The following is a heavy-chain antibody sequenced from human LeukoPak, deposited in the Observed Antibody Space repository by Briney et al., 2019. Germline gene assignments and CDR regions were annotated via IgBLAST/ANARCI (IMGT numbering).Heavy chain of an antibody. CDR2: ISGSRTTM. V-gene: IGHV3-48*02. J-gene: IGHJ6*02. CDR3: ARGQTTNYGASELDV. D-gene: IGHD4/OR15-4a*01. CDR1: GFTFTSYD. Sequence: PGGSLRLSCAASGFTFTSYDMNWVRQAPGKALEWVSYISGSRTTMYYTDSVKGRFTISRDNAKNSLYLQMNSLRDDDTAVYYCARGQTTNYGASELDVWGQGIMVTVSS.